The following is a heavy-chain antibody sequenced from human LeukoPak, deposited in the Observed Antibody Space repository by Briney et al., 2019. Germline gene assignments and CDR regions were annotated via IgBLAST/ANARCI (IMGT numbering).Heavy chain of an antibody. D-gene: IGHD5-12*01. CDR2: ICTSGST. CDR1: GGSISSYY. Sequence: SETLSLTCTVSGGSISSYYWSWIRQPAGKGLEWIGRICTSGSTNYNPSLKSRVTMSVDTSKNQFSLKLSSVTAADTAVYYCARGLPVWLPDYYYYMDVWGKGTTVTVSS. J-gene: IGHJ6*03. CDR3: ARGLPVWLPDYYYYMDV. V-gene: IGHV4-4*07.